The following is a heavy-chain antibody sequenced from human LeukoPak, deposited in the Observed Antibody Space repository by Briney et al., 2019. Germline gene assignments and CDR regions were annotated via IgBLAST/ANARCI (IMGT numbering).Heavy chain of an antibody. CDR1: GGPIVSYY. D-gene: IGHD3-22*01. J-gene: IGHJ4*02. CDR3: ARGVREREYYYDSSGYYFRYYFDY. Sequence: SSETRPLTXPSSGGPIVSYYGSWIGQSPGKGLGWLGYIFYMGGPNYNPSLKSRVTISVDTSKNQFSLKLSSVTAADTAVYYCARGVREREYYYDSSGYYFRYYFDYWGQGTLVTVSS. V-gene: IGHV4-59*13. CDR2: IFYMGGP.